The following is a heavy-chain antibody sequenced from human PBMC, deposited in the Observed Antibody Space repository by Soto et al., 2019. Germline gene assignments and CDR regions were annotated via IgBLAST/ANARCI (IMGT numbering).Heavy chain of an antibody. CDR2: ISYDGSNK. CDR1: GFTFSSYG. D-gene: IGHD3-10*01. Sequence: QVQLVESGGGVVQPGRSLRLSCAASGFTFSSYGMHWVRQAPGKGLEWVAVISYDGSNKYYADSVKGRFTISRDNSKNTLYLQMNSLRAEDTAVYYCAKAGGSGILHDYWGQGTLVTVSS. CDR3: AKAGGSGILHDY. V-gene: IGHV3-30*18. J-gene: IGHJ4*02.